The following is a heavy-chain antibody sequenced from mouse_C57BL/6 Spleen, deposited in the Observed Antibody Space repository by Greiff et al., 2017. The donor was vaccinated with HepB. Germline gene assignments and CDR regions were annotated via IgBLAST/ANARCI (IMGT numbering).Heavy chain of an antibody. CDR2: ISSGSSTI. CDR3: ARDYGSSYNYYAMDY. CDR1: GFTFSDYG. D-gene: IGHD1-1*01. V-gene: IGHV5-17*01. J-gene: IGHJ4*01. Sequence: EVQWVESGGGLVKPGGSLKLSCAASGFTFSDYGMHWVRQAPEKGLEWVAYISSGSSTIYYADTVKGRFTISRDNAKNTLFLQMTSLRSEDTAMYYCARDYGSSYNYYAMDYWGQGTSVTVSS.